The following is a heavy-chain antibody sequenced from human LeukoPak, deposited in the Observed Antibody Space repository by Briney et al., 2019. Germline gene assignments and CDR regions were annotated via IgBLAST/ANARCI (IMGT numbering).Heavy chain of an antibody. J-gene: IGHJ3*02. Sequence: QPGGSLRLSCAASGFTFSSYEMNWVRQAPGKGLEWVSYISSSGSTIYYADSVKGRFTISRDNAKNSLYLQMNSLRAEDTAVYYCVLGTSRSLVPAAAFDIWGQGTMVTVPS. CDR3: VLGTSRSLVPAAAFDI. CDR2: ISSSGSTI. CDR1: GFTFSSYE. D-gene: IGHD2-2*01. V-gene: IGHV3-48*03.